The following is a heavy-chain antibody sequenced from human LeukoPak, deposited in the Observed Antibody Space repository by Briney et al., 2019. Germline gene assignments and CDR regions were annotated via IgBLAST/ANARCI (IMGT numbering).Heavy chain of an antibody. CDR1: GYTFTSYG. V-gene: IGHV1-18*01. CDR3: AGMTTVTLSPLDY. Sequence: ASVKVSCKASGYTFTSYGISWVRQAPGQGLEWMGWISAYNGNTNYAQKLQGRVTMTTDTSTSTAHMELRSLRSDDTAVYYCAGMTTVTLSPLDYWGQGTLVTVSS. D-gene: IGHD4-17*01. CDR2: ISAYNGNT. J-gene: IGHJ4*02.